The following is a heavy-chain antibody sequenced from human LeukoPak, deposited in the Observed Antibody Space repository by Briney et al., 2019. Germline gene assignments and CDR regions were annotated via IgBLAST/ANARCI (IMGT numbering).Heavy chain of an antibody. CDR3: ASGCSSTSWTEGAFDI. CDR2: IYYSGST. Sequence: SETLSLTCTVSGGSISSGYYYWSWIRQPPGKGLEWIRYIYYSGSTYGNPSLKSRVNISVDTSKNQFSLKLRSVTAADTAVYYCASGCSSTSWTEGAFDIWGQGTMVTVSS. CDR1: GGSISSGYYY. J-gene: IGHJ3*02. V-gene: IGHV4-30-4*08. D-gene: IGHD2-2*01.